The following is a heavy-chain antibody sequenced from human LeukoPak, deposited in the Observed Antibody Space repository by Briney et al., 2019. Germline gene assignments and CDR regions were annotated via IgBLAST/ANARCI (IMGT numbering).Heavy chain of an antibody. J-gene: IGHJ4*02. CDR3: ARDRGGWPDY. V-gene: IGHV3-48*01. D-gene: IGHD6-19*01. Sequence: GGSLRLSCAASRFTFSIFAMNWVRQAPGKGLEWLSYISSSSSTIYYADSVKGRFTISRDNAKNSLYLQLNSLRPEDTGLYYCARDRGGWPDYWGQGTLVTVSS. CDR2: ISSSSSTI. CDR1: RFTFSIFA.